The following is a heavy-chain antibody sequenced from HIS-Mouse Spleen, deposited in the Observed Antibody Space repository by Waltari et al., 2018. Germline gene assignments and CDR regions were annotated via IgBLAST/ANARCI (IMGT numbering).Heavy chain of an antibody. Sequence: QLQLQESGPGLVKPSETLSLTCTVSGGSISSSSYYVVGIRQPPGKGLEWIGSIYYSGSTYYNPSLKSRVTISVDTSKNQFSLKLSSVTAADTAVYYCAREIPYSSSWYDWYFDLWGRGTLVTVSS. D-gene: IGHD6-13*01. CDR1: GGSISSSSYY. CDR2: IYYSGST. V-gene: IGHV4-39*07. CDR3: AREIPYSSSWYDWYFDL. J-gene: IGHJ2*01.